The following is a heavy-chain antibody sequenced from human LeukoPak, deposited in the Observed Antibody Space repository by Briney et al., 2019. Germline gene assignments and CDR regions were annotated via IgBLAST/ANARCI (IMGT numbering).Heavy chain of an antibody. J-gene: IGHJ4*02. CDR3: AGRIVDTATLFDY. Sequence: ASVKVSCKASGGSNYDISWVRQAPGQGLEWMGRIIPFRGITDYAQKFQDRVTITADKSTSTAYMELSTLRSEDSAVYYCAGRIVDTATLFDYWGQGTLVTVSS. CDR2: IIPFRGIT. D-gene: IGHD5-18*01. CDR1: GGSNYD. V-gene: IGHV1-69*04.